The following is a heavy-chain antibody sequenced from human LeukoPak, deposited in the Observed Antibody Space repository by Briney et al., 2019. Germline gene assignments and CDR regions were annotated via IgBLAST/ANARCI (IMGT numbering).Heavy chain of an antibody. CDR2: FDPGDGGT. Sequence: SVKVSCKVSGYTLTELSMHRVRQAPGKGLEWMGGFDPGDGGTIYAQKFQGRVTMTEDTSTDTAYMELSSLRSEDTAVYYCATGELRFLEWPFDYWGQGTLVTVSS. CDR1: GYTLTELS. CDR3: ATGELRFLEWPFDY. J-gene: IGHJ4*02. D-gene: IGHD3-3*01. V-gene: IGHV1-24*01.